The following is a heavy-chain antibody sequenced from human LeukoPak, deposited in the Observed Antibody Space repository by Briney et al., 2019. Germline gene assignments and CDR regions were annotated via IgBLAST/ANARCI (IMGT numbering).Heavy chain of an antibody. CDR1: GFTFSDHY. J-gene: IGHJ4*02. V-gene: IGHV3-11*01. Sequence: GGSLRLSCAASGFTFSDHYMSWFRQAPGKGLEWVSYISNSGSLKYYADSVKGRLTISRDNAKNSLYLQMDSLRAEETAVYYCARNEGSFWGQGTLVTVSS. D-gene: IGHD1-26*01. CDR2: ISNSGSLK. CDR3: ARNEGSF.